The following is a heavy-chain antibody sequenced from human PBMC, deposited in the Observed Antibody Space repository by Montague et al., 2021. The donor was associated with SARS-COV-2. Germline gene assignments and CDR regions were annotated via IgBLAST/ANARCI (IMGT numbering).Heavy chain of an antibody. CDR3: ARRGRKLLPVATTIGGFDI. Sequence: SETLSLTCTVSGGAVISRSYYWDWIRQPPGKGLEWIGSIYDSGSTYYNPSLKSRVTMSVDTSKNHFSLKLNSVTAADTAVYYCARRGRKLLPVATTIGGFDIWGQGTMVTVSS. CDR1: GGAVISRSYY. V-gene: IGHV4-39*02. D-gene: IGHD5-12*01. J-gene: IGHJ3*02. CDR2: IYDSGST.